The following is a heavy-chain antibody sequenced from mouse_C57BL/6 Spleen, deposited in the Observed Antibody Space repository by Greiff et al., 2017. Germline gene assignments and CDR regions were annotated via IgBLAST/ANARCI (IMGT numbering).Heavy chain of an antibody. CDR2: IDPETGGT. J-gene: IGHJ2*01. Sequence: VQVVESGAELVRPGASVTLSCKASGYTFTDYEMHWVKQTPVHGLEWIGAIDPETGGTAYNQKFKGKAILTADKSSSTAYMELRSLTSEDSAVYYCTRYDGYYGYWGQGTTLTVSS. CDR1: GYTFTDYE. V-gene: IGHV1-15*01. CDR3: TRYDGYYGY. D-gene: IGHD2-3*01.